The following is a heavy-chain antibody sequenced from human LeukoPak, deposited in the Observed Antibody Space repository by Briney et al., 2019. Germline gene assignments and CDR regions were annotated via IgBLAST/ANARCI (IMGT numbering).Heavy chain of an antibody. Sequence: GGSLRLSCAASGFTFSSYSMNWVRQASGKGLEWVSSISSSSSYIYYADSVKGRFTISRDNAKNSLYLQMNSLKTEDTGLYYCTTDRGPVRQVDQQSYYYYGMDVWGQETTVTVS. CDR3: TTDRGPVRQVDQQSYYYYGMDV. J-gene: IGHJ6*02. D-gene: IGHD6-19*01. CDR1: GFTFSSYS. V-gene: IGHV3-21*03. CDR2: ISSSSSYI.